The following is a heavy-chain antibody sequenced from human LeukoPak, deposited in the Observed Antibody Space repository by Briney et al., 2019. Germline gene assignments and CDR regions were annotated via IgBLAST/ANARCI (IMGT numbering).Heavy chain of an antibody. CDR3: TRSRGSSGWYYFDY. Sequence: GGSLRLSCTASGFTFGDYAMSWVRQAPGKGLEWVGFIRSKAYGGTTEYAASVKGRFTISRDDSKSIAYLQMNSLKTEDTAVYYCTRSRGSSGWYYFDYWGQGTLVTVSS. D-gene: IGHD6-19*01. V-gene: IGHV3-49*04. J-gene: IGHJ4*02. CDR1: GFTFGDYA. CDR2: IRSKAYGGTT.